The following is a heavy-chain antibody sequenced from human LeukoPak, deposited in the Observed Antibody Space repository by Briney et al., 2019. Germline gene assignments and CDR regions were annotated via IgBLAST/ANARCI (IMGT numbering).Heavy chain of an antibody. CDR2: TYYSGST. V-gene: IGHV4-59*08. Sequence: PSETLSLTCTVSGGSISSYYWSWIRQPPGKGLEWIGYTYYSGSTNYNPSLKSRVTISVDTSKNQFSLKLSSVTAADTAVYYCARLLHAFDIWGQGTMVTVSS. J-gene: IGHJ3*02. CDR3: ARLLHAFDI. CDR1: GGSISSYY.